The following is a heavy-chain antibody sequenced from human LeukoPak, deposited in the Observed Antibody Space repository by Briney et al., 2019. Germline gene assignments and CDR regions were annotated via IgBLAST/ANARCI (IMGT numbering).Heavy chain of an antibody. CDR1: GYTFTSHG. V-gene: IGHV1-18*01. CDR3: ARDIRWLQPDY. Sequence: GASVKVSCKASGYTFTSHGFSWVRQAPGQGLEWMGWITAYNGNTNYAQKFQGRVTLTTDTSTSTVYMELRSLRSDDTAVYYCARDIRWLQPDYWGQGTLVTVSS. D-gene: IGHD5-24*01. J-gene: IGHJ4*02. CDR2: ITAYNGNT.